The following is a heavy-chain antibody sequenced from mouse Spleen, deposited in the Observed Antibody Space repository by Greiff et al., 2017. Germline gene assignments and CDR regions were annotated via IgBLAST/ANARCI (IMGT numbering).Heavy chain of an antibody. J-gene: IGHJ1*03. CDR2: INPGSGGT. CDR3: ARGGYGYWYFDV. V-gene: IGHV1-54*01. D-gene: IGHD2-2*01. Sequence: QVQLQQSGAGLVRPGTSVKVSCKASGYAFTNYLIEWVKQRPGQGLEWIGVINPGSGGTNYNEKFKGKATLTADKSSSTAYMQLSSLTSEDSAVYFCARGGYGYWYFDVWGTGTTVTVSS. CDR1: GYAFTNYL.